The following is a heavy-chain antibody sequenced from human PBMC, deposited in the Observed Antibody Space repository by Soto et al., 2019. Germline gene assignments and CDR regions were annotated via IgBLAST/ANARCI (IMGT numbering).Heavy chain of an antibody. CDR1: GGSIGSYY. J-gene: IGHJ4*02. V-gene: IGHV4-59*12. CDR2: IYYSGST. CDR3: ARDKITGLFDY. Sequence: SETLALTCTVSGGSIGSYYWSWIRQPPGKGLEWIGYIYYSGSTNYNPSLKSRVTISVDTSKNQFSLKLTSVTAADTAVYYCARDKITGLFDYWGQGTLVTVS. D-gene: IGHD2-8*02.